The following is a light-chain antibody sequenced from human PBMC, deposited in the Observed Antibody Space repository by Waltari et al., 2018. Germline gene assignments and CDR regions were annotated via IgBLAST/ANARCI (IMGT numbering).Light chain of an antibody. CDR3: QQYNSYPYT. Sequence: DIQMTQSPSPLSASVGDRVTITCRASQCIRNSLTWSQQKPGKAPKSLIYDASSLQSGVPAKFSGSGSGTDFTLTISSLQPEDFATYYCQQYNSYPYTFGQGTKLEIK. V-gene: IGKV1-16*02. CDR1: QCIRNS. J-gene: IGKJ2*01. CDR2: DAS.